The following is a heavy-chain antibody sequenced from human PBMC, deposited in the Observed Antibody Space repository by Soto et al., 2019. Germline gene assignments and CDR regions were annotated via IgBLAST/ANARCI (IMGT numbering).Heavy chain of an antibody. Sequence: QLQLQESGPGLVKPSETLSLTCTVSGGSISSSSYYWGWIRQPPGKGLEWIGSIYYSGSTYYNPSLKSRVTISVATSKNQFSLKLSSVTAADTAVYYCARLGGGYYGWVDYWGQGTLVTVSS. CDR2: IYYSGST. CDR3: ARLGGGYYGWVDY. V-gene: IGHV4-39*01. J-gene: IGHJ4*02. D-gene: IGHD3-10*01. CDR1: GGSISSSSYY.